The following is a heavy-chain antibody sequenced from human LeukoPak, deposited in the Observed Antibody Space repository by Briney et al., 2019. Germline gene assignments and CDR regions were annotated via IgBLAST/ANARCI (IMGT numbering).Heavy chain of an antibody. Sequence: PGGSLRLSCAASGFTFSSYAMSWVRQAPGKGLEWVSAISGSGGSTYYADSVKGRFTISRDNSKNTLYLQMNSLRAEDTAVYYCAKDLLFRSSSTNPFRNKVSRYFDYWGQGTLVTVSS. CDR2: ISGSGGST. CDR3: AKDLLFRSSSTNPFRNKVSRYFDY. CDR1: GFTFSSYA. J-gene: IGHJ4*02. V-gene: IGHV3-23*01. D-gene: IGHD2-2*01.